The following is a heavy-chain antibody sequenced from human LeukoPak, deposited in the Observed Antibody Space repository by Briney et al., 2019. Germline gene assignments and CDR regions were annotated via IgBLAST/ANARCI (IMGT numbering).Heavy chain of an antibody. CDR3: ASKISLGY. CDR2: ISLDGRSK. V-gene: IGHV3-30*03. J-gene: IGHJ4*02. D-gene: IGHD2-15*01. CDR1: GFTFSDAW. Sequence: GGSLRLSCAASGFTFSDAWMNWVRQAPGKGLEWVAVISLDGRSKFYTNSVRGRFTISRDNSRNTLYLQMDSLRAENTAVYYCASKISLGYWGQGTLVTVSS.